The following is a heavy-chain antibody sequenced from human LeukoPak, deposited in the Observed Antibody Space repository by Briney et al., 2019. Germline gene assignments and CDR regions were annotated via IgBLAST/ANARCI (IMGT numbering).Heavy chain of an antibody. CDR1: GFTFSSYA. CDR2: ISYDGTNK. Sequence: GGSLRLSCAASGFTFSSYAMHWVRQAPGKGLEWVAAISYDGTNKYYADSVKGRFTISRDNSQHTLYVQMNSLRAEDTAVYYCARVGTGYYKGDYFDYWGQGTLVTVSS. D-gene: IGHD3-9*01. J-gene: IGHJ4*02. CDR3: ARVGTGYYKGDYFDY. V-gene: IGHV3-30*04.